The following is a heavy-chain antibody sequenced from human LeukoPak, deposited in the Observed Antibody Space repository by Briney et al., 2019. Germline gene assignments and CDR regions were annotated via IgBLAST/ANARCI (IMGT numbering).Heavy chain of an antibody. J-gene: IGHJ4*02. D-gene: IGHD1-26*01. CDR1: GGSLSGYY. Sequence: SETLSLTCTVSGGSLSGYYWGWIRQPAEKGLEWIGRIDTSGSTHDNPSLKSRVTMSLDTSNNQFSLKLNSVTAADTAVYYCARQDSRVGAYTGPYYFDYWGQGTLVTVSS. CDR3: ARQDSRVGAYTGPYYFDY. CDR2: IDTSGST. V-gene: IGHV4-4*07.